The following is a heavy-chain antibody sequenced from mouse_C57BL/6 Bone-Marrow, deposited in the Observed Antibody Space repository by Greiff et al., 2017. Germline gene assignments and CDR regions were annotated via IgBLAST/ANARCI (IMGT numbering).Heavy chain of an antibody. V-gene: IGHV5-6*02. CDR3: ANYYGSRGFDY. CDR2: ISSGGSYT. D-gene: IGHD1-1*01. Sequence: DVMLVESGGDLVKPGGSLKLSCAASGFTFSSYGMSWVRQTPDKRLEWVATISSGGSYTYYPDSVKGRFTISRDNAKNTLYLQMSSLKSEDTAMYYCANYYGSRGFDYWGQGTTLTVSS. CDR1: GFTFSSYG. J-gene: IGHJ2*01.